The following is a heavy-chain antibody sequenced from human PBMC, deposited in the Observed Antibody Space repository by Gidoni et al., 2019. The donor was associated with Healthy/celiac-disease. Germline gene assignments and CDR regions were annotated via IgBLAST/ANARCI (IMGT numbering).Heavy chain of an antibody. CDR1: GFTFSSYA. J-gene: IGHJ4*02. CDR3: ARALLLWFGELDYYFDY. Sequence: QVQLVESGGGVVQPGRSLRLSCAASGFTFSSYAMHWVRQAPGKGLEWVAVISYDGSNKYYADSVKGRFTISRDNSKNTLYLQMNSLRAEDTAVYYCARALLLWFGELDYYFDYWGQGTLVTVSS. V-gene: IGHV3-30-3*01. D-gene: IGHD3-10*01. CDR2: ISYDGSNK.